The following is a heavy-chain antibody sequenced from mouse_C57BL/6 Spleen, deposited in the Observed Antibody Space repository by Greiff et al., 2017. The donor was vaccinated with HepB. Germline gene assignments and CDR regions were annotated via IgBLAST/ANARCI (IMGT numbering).Heavy chain of an antibody. CDR1: GYTFTSYW. CDR3: AIWDYGSSYTFAY. Sequence: QVQLQQPGAELVKPGASVQVSCKASGYTFTSYWMHWVKQRPGQGLEWIGRIHPSDSDTNYNQKFKGKATLTVDKSSSTADMQLSSLTSADSAVYYCAIWDYGSSYTFAYWGQGTLVTVSA. D-gene: IGHD1-1*01. J-gene: IGHJ3*01. CDR2: IHPSDSDT. V-gene: IGHV1-74*01.